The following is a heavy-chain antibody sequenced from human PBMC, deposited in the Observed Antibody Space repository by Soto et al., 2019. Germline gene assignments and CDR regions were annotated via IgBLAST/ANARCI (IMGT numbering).Heavy chain of an antibody. Sequence: GGSLRLSCAASGFTFSSYGMHWVRQAPGKGLEWVAVIWYDGSNKYYADSVKGRFTISRDNSKNTLYLQMNSLRAEDTAVYYCARDYGDYATVAYYFDYWGQGTLVTVSS. V-gene: IGHV3-33*01. CDR1: GFTFSSYG. J-gene: IGHJ4*02. CDR3: ARDYGDYATVAYYFDY. CDR2: IWYDGSNK. D-gene: IGHD4-17*01.